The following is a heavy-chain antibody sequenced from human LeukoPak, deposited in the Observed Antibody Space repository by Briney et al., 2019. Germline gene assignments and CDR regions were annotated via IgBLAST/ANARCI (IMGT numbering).Heavy chain of an antibody. Sequence: GESLKISCKGSGSSFASYWIGWVRQMPRKGLEWMGIIYPGDSDTRYSPSFQGQVTISADKSISTAYLQWSSLKASDTAMYYCARRLEKRVFDYWGQATLVTVSS. CDR3: ARRLEKRVFDY. J-gene: IGHJ4*02. CDR1: GSSFASYW. D-gene: IGHD3-3*01. V-gene: IGHV5-51*01. CDR2: IYPGDSDT.